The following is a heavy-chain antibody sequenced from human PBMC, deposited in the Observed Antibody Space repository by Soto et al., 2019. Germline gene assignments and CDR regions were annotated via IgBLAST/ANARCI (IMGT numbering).Heavy chain of an antibody. V-gene: IGHV4-59*12. Sequence: PSETLSLTCTVSGGSISDYYWSWIRQPPGKGLEWIGYIYYSGTTHYNPSLKSRVTISVDTSKNQFSLNLSSVTAADMAVYYCAREGSYSAYNFAHGIQLWSFDFWGQGALVTVSS. D-gene: IGHD5-12*01. CDR1: GGSISDYY. J-gene: IGHJ4*02. CDR2: IYYSGTT. CDR3: AREGSYSAYNFAHGIQLWSFDF.